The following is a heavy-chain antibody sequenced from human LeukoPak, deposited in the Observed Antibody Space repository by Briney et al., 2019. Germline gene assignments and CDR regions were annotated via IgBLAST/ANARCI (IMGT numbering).Heavy chain of an antibody. D-gene: IGHD6-19*01. V-gene: IGHV3-21*01. CDR1: GFTFSSYS. CDR2: ISSSSSYI. CDR3: ASSGLIAVAGTKTYFDY. Sequence: PGGSLRLSCAASGFTFSSYSMNWVRQAPGKGLEWVSSISSSSSYIYYADSVKGRFTISRDNAKNSLYLQLNSLRAEDTAVYYCASSGLIAVAGTKTYFDYWGQGTLVTVSS. J-gene: IGHJ4*02.